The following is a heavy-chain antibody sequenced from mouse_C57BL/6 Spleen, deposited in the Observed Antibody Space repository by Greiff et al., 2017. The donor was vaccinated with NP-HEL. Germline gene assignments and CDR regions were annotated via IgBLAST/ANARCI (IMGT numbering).Heavy chain of an antibody. D-gene: IGHD1-1*01. CDR2: ISNLAYSI. V-gene: IGHV5-15*01. J-gene: IGHJ1*03. CDR1: GFTFSDYG. Sequence: EVHLVESGGGLVQPGGSLKLSCAASGFTFSDYGMAWVRQAPRKGPEWVAFISNLAYSIYYADTVTGRFTISRANAKNTLYLEMSSLRSEDTAMYYCARQGLDYYGSSYGGYFDGWGTGTTVTVSS. CDR3: ARQGLDYYGSSYGGYFDG.